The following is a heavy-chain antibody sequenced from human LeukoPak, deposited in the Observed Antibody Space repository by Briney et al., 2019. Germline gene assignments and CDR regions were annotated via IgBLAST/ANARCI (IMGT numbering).Heavy chain of an antibody. CDR3: TREGSSWFGANYFDY. CDR1: GFTFGDYA. Sequence: GGSLRLSCTASGFTFGDYAMSWFRQAPGKGLEWVGFIRSKAYGGTTEYAASVKGRFTISRDDSKSIAYLQMNSLKTEDTAVYYCTREGSSWFGANYFDYWGQGTLVTVSS. D-gene: IGHD6-13*01. J-gene: IGHJ4*02. CDR2: IRSKAYGGTT. V-gene: IGHV3-49*03.